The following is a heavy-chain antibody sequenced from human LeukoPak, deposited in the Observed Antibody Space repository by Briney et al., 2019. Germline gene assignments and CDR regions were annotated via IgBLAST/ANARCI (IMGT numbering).Heavy chain of an antibody. CDR2: IIPMLGIT. CDR1: GGTLSNYA. J-gene: IGHJ5*02. V-gene: IGHV1-69*04. D-gene: IGHD6-6*01. Sequence: SVKVSCKASGGTLSNYAISWVRQAPGQGLEWMGRIIPMLGITDYAQKFQGRATITADKSTSTAYMELHSLTSENTAVYYCARDTATRPDLNWFDPWGPGTLVTVSS. CDR3: ARDTATRPDLNWFDP.